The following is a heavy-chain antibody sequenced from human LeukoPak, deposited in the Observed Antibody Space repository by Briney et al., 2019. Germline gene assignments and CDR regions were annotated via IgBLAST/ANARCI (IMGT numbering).Heavy chain of an antibody. V-gene: IGHV3-49*04. CDR2: IRSKAYGGTT. Sequence: GGSLRLSCAASGFTFGDYAVIWVRQAPGKGLEWVGLIRSKAYGGTTEYAASVKGRFTISREDTKSSAYLQMNSLKTEDTAVYYCTRDYGDYKADYWGQGTLVTVSS. J-gene: IGHJ4*02. D-gene: IGHD4-17*01. CDR3: TRDYGDYKADY. CDR1: GFTFGDYA.